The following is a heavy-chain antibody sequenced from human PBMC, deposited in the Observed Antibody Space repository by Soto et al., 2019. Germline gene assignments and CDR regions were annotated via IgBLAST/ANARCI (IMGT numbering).Heavy chain of an antibody. J-gene: IGHJ4*02. CDR3: ARHDDQSEVGSGVDY. CDR1: GGSISSSSYY. CDR2: IYYSGST. V-gene: IGHV4-39*01. Sequence: SETLSLTCTVSGGSISSSSYYWGWIRQPPGKGLEWIGSIYYSGSTYYNPSLKSRVTISVDTSKNQFSLKLSSVTAADTAVYYCARHDDQSEVGSGVDYWGQGTLVTVSS. D-gene: IGHD3-10*01.